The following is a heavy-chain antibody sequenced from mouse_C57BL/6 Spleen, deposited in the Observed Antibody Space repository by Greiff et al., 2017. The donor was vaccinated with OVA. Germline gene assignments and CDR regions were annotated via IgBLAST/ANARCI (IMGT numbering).Heavy chain of an antibody. CDR2: IYPGDGDT. CDR3: ARGEDGYHLFDY. CDR1: GYAFSSSW. D-gene: IGHD2-3*01. J-gene: IGHJ2*01. Sequence: QVQLQQSGPELVKPGASVKISCKASGYAFSSSWMNWVKQRPGKGLEWIGRIYPGDGDTNYNGKFKGKATLTADKSSSTAYMQLSSLTSEDSAVYFCARGEDGYHLFDYWGQGTTLTVSS. V-gene: IGHV1-82*01.